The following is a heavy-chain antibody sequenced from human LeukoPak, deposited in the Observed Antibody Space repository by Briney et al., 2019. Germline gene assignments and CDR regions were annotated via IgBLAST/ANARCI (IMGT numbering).Heavy chain of an antibody. Sequence: GASVKVSCKASGYTFTSYGISWVRQAPGQGLEWMGWISAYNGNTNYAQKLPGRVTMTTDTSTTTAYMELRSLRSDNTAVYYCAREVLGLPFVYSGQGTLVTVSS. J-gene: IGHJ4*02. CDR2: ISAYNGNT. CDR3: AREVLGLPFVY. CDR1: GYTFTSYG. V-gene: IGHV1-18*01. D-gene: IGHD3-16*01.